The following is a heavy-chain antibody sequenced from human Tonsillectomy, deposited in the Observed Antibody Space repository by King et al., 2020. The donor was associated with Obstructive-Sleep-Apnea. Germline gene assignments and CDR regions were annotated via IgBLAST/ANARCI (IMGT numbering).Heavy chain of an antibody. Sequence: VQLVESGAEVKKPGESLRISCKGSGYSFPNYWITWVRQMPGKGLEWMGRLDPSDSYTNYSPSFQGNVTISADKSINTAYLQWGSLKASDTAMYYCARPRGSSRYYFYGLNVWGQGTTVTVSS. CDR2: LDPSDSYT. J-gene: IGHJ6*02. D-gene: IGHD6-13*01. CDR1: GYSFPNYW. V-gene: IGHV5-10-1*03. CDR3: ARPRGSSRYYFYGLNV.